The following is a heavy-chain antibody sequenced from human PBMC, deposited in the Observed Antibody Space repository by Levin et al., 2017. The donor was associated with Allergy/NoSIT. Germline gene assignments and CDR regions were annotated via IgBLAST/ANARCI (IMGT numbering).Heavy chain of an antibody. V-gene: IGHV3-21*04. Sequence: SGGSLRLSCVASGFSLSGYSMNWVRQAPGKGLEWVSTISGSGTYINYVDSVKGRFAISRDDAKNSVYLQMNNLRDEDTAVYYCARVQGLAWGLGVLVTVSS. J-gene: IGHJ5*02. CDR1: GFSLSGYS. CDR2: ISGSGTYI. CDR3: ARVQGLA.